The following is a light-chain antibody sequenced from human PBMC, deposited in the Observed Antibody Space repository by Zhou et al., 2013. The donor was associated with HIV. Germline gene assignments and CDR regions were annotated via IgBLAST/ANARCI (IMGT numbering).Light chain of an antibody. CDR2: KAA. J-gene: IGKJ2*01. Sequence: DIQMTQSPSTLSASVGDGVTITCRASQNIDVWLAWYQQKPGKPPKVLIYKAAISESGVPSRFTGSGSETEFTLTINSLQPDDFATYYCQQYHDYPYTFGQGTKVEIK. V-gene: IGKV1-5*03. CDR1: QNIDVW. CDR3: QQYHDYPYT.